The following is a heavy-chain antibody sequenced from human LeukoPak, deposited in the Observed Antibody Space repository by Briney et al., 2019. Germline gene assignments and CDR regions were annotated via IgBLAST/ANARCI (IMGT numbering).Heavy chain of an antibody. CDR2: IIPIFGTA. CDR3: ARSYDSSGYYYYFDY. J-gene: IGHJ4*02. CDR1: GGTFSSYA. Sequence: SVKVSCKASGGTFSSYAISWVRQAPGQGLEWMGGIIPIFGTANYAQKFQGRVTITADESTSTAYMELSSLRSEDTAVYYCARSYDSSGYYYYFDYWGQGTLVTVSP. V-gene: IGHV1-69*13. D-gene: IGHD3-22*01.